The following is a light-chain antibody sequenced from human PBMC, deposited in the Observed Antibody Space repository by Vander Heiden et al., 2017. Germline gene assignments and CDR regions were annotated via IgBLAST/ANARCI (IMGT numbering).Light chain of an antibody. CDR1: QSVSTY. V-gene: IGKV3-11*01. CDR3: QQRSNWPPLT. Sequence: EIVSTQSPATLSLSPGDRATLSCSASQSVSTYLAWYQQKPGQAPRLLIYDASNRATGIPARFSGSGSGTDFTLTISSLEPEDFAVYYCQQRSNWPPLTFGGGTKVEIK. J-gene: IGKJ4*01. CDR2: DAS.